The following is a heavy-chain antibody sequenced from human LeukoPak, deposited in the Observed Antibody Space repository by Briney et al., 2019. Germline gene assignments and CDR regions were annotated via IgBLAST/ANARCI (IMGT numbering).Heavy chain of an antibody. D-gene: IGHD3-10*01. Sequence: PSETLSLTCTVSGGSISTYCWTWIRQPPGKGLEWIGHIYYSGSTSYNPSLKSRVTISVDTSKNQFSLKLSSVTAADTAVYYCARDASDGSGSYGVSYYYYMDVWGKGTTVTVSS. CDR2: IYYSGST. CDR3: ARDASDGSGSYGVSYYYYMDV. J-gene: IGHJ6*03. CDR1: GGSISTYC. V-gene: IGHV4-59*01.